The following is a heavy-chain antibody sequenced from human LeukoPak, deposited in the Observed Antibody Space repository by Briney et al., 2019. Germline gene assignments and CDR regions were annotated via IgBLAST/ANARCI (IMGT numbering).Heavy chain of an antibody. CDR2: IYYSGST. V-gene: IGHV4-59*08. J-gene: IGHJ1*01. D-gene: IGHD6-13*01. CDR3: ARHDSAAGGEYFQH. CDR1: GGSISSYY. Sequence: SETLSLTCTVSGGSISSYYWSWIRQPPGKGLEWIGYIYYSGSTNYNPSLKSRVAISVDTSKNQFSLKLSSVTAADTAVYYCARHDSAAGGEYFQHWGQGTLVTVSS.